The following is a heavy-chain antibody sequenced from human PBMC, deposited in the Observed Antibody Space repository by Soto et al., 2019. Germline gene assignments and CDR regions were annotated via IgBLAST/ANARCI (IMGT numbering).Heavy chain of an antibody. Sequence: EVQLVESGGGLVKPGGSLRLSCAASGFTFSGHTINWVRQAPGKGLEWVSSVSSSSSYIYYADSVKGRFTVSRDNAEKSLYLQMNSLRAEETSMYYCARCMGFDGSGYAFFDSWGQGTLVTVSS. D-gene: IGHD3-10*01. CDR3: ARCMGFDGSGYAFFDS. V-gene: IGHV3-21*01. CDR2: VSSSSSYI. J-gene: IGHJ4*02. CDR1: GFTFSGHT.